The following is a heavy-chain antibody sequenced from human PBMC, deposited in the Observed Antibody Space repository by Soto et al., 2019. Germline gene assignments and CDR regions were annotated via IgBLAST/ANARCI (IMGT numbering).Heavy chain of an antibody. CDR2: ISWDGGST. D-gene: IGHD2-2*01. V-gene: IGHV3-43*01. CDR1: GFTFDDYT. J-gene: IGHJ3*02. CDR3: AKDICSSTSCYGWRFDDAFDI. Sequence: ESGGVVVQPGGSLRLSCAASGFTFDDYTMHWVRQAPGKGLEWVSLISWDGGSTYYADSVKGRFTISSDSSKSSLSLQMNSLGTEDTALYYCAKDICSSTSCYGWRFDDAFDIWGQGTMVTVSS.